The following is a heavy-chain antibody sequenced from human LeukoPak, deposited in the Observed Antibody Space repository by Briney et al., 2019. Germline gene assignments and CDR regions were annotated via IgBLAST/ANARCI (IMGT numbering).Heavy chain of an antibody. CDR1: GFTFSGSA. V-gene: IGHV3-73*01. CDR3: TSHSSTSRGVYYYYMDV. CDR2: IRSKANSYAT. J-gene: IGHJ6*03. D-gene: IGHD2-2*01. Sequence: GGSLRLSCAASGFTFSGSAMHWGRHASGKGLEWVGRIRSKANSYATAYAASVKGSFTISRDDSKNTAYLQMNSLKTEDTAVYYCTSHSSTSRGVYYYYMDVWGKGTTVTISS.